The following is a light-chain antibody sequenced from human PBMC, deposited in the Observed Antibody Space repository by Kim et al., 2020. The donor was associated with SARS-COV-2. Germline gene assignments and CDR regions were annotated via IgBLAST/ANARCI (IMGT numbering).Light chain of an antibody. J-gene: IGKJ1*01. CDR2: GVS. CDR3: QQYFKWWT. CDR1: QSVGTY. V-gene: IGKV3-15*01. Sequence: SVSPGERATLSCRASQSVGTYVAGYQQKPGQAPRLLISGVSTRATGIPARFSGSGSGTEFTLTISSLQSEDFAVYYCQQYFKWWTFGQGTKVDIK.